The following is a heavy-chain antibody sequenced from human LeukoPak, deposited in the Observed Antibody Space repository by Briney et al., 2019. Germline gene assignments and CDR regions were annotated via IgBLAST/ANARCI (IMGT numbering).Heavy chain of an antibody. D-gene: IGHD3-10*01. V-gene: IGHV3-15*01. CDR2: IKSKTDGGTT. Sequence: PGGPLRLSCAASGFTFSNAWMSWVRQAPGKGLEWVGRIKSKTDGGTTDYAAPVKGRFTISRDDSKNTLYLQMNRLKTEDTAVYYCTSYQGLLWFGEFPFDYWGQGTPVTVSS. CDR3: TSYQGLLWFGEFPFDY. J-gene: IGHJ4*02. CDR1: GFTFSNAW.